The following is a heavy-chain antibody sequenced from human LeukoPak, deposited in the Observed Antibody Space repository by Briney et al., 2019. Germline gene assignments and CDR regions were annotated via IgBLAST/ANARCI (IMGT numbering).Heavy chain of an antibody. CDR2: INHSGST. V-gene: IGHV4-34*01. CDR1: GVSFSGYY. D-gene: IGHD3-3*01. Sequence: PSETLSLTCAVYGVSFSGYYWSWIRQPPGKGLEWIGEINHSGSTNYNPSLKSRVTISVDTSKNQFSLKLSSVTAADTAVYYCATRLRSALDYWGQGTLVTVSS. CDR3: ATRLRSALDY. J-gene: IGHJ4*02.